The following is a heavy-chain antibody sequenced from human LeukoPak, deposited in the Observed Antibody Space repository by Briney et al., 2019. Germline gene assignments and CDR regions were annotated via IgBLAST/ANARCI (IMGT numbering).Heavy chain of an antibody. Sequence: SETLSLTCTVSGGSISSGSYCWSWIRQPAGKGLEWIGRIYTSGSTNYNPSLKSRVTISVDTSKNQFSLKLSSVTAADTAVYYCARGYCTGTSCYKGYWGQGTLVTVSS. CDR3: ARGYCTGTSCYKGY. CDR1: GGSISSGSYC. CDR2: IYTSGST. D-gene: IGHD2-2*02. V-gene: IGHV4-61*02. J-gene: IGHJ4*02.